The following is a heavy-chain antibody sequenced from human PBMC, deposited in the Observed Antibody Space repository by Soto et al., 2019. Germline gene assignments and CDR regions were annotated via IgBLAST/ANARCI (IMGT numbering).Heavy chain of an antibody. CDR3: AGRFGDYVLDF. Sequence: SETLSLTCTVSGGSISSSNYYWGWIRQPPGKGLEWIGSASYSGNTYYNPSLKTRVTISVDTSKNQFSLKLSSVTAADTAVYYCAGRFGDYVLDFWGQGTLVTVSS. CDR1: GGSISSSNYY. D-gene: IGHD4-17*01. CDR2: ASYSGNT. V-gene: IGHV4-39*01. J-gene: IGHJ4*02.